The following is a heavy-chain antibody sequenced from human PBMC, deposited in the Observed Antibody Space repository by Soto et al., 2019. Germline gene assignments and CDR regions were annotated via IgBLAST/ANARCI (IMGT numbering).Heavy chain of an antibody. V-gene: IGHV3-33*01. D-gene: IGHD3-10*01. CDR3: AREFGDVVDY. J-gene: IGHJ4*02. CDR1: GFTFSSYG. CDR2: IWYDGSNK. Sequence: QVQLVESGGGVVQPGRSLRLSCAASGFTFSSYGMQWVRQAPGKGLEWVAVIWYDGSNKYYADSVKGRFTISRDNSKNTLYLQMNSLRAEDTAVYYCAREFGDVVDYWGQGTLVTVSS.